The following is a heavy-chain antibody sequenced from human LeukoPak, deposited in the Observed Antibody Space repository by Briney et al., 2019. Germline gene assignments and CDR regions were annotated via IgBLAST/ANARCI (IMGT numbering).Heavy chain of an antibody. CDR3: AKQPEDKHCNGAFCPYHYGMYV. CDR1: GFTFSSYI. V-gene: IGHV3-23*01. Sequence: GGPLRLSCGASGFTFSSYIMNWVRQAPGKGLEGVSGITRSGDETYVADSVKGRVTISRDNSKNTLYLQMNGLRAEDTAVYYCAKQPEDKHCNGAFCPYHYGMYVWGQGTTGTVSS. D-gene: IGHD2-15*01. J-gene: IGHJ6*02. CDR2: ITRSGDET.